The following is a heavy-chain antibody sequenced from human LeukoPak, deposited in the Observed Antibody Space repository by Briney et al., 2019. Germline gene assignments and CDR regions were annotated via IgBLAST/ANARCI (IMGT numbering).Heavy chain of an antibody. J-gene: IGHJ4*02. D-gene: IGHD1-26*01. Sequence: GESLKISCAASGFTFSSYGMHWVRQAPGKGLEWVAFIAYDGSNKYYADSVKGRFTISRDNSKNTFYLQMNSLRAEDTAVYFCAKRDVSGSLFDYWGQGALATVSS. V-gene: IGHV3-30*02. CDR2: IAYDGSNK. CDR3: AKRDVSGSLFDY. CDR1: GFTFSSYG.